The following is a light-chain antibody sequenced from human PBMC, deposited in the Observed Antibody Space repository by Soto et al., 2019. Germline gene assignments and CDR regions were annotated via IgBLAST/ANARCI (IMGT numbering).Light chain of an antibody. Sequence: QSVLTQPPSVSAAPGQKVIISCTGSSSNIGDNYVSWFQQFPGTAPQLLIYGNNERPSGIPDRFSASKSGTSATLGITGLQTGDEADYYCGTWDSSLGAGVFGGGTQLTVL. V-gene: IGLV1-51*01. J-gene: IGLJ2*01. CDR1: SSNIGDNY. CDR3: GTWDSSLGAGV. CDR2: GNN.